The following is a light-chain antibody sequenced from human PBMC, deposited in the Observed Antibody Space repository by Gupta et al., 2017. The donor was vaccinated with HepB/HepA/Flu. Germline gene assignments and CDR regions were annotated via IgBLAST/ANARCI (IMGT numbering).Light chain of an antibody. CDR2: DDY. CDR1: NIGMKS. J-gene: IGLJ3*02. Sequence: SYVLTQTPSVSVAPGQTALITCEGDNIGMKSVHWYQQKPGQAPVLVVYDDYDRPSGIPERLSGSHTGSAATLTINRVEAGDEADYYCQVWDSDSDNVVFGRGTKLTVL. V-gene: IGLV3-21*02. CDR3: QVWDSDSDNVV.